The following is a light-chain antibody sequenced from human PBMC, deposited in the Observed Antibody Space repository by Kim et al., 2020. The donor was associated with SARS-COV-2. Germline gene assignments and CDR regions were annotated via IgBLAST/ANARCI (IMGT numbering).Light chain of an antibody. CDR1: QSIISW. CDR3: QQYYRYLT. Sequence: SASVGDRVTITCRASQSIISWLAWYQQKPGKAPKLLIYDASTLESGVPSRFSGSGSGTEYTLTISSLQPDDFAIYYCQQYYRYLTFGQGTKVDIK. V-gene: IGKV1-5*03. J-gene: IGKJ1*01. CDR2: DAS.